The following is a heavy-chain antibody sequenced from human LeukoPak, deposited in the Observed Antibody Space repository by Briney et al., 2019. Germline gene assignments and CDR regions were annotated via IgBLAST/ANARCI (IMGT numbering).Heavy chain of an antibody. D-gene: IGHD3-16*01. Sequence: SETLSLTCAVSGGSISSSNWWSWVRQPPGKGLEWIGEIYHSGSTNYNPSLKSRVTISVDTSKNQFSLKLSSVTAADTAVYYCARGSYDYVWGTKVVAFDIWGQGTMVTVSS. V-gene: IGHV4-4*02. CDR2: IYHSGST. CDR3: ARGSYDYVWGTKVVAFDI. CDR1: GGSISSSNW. J-gene: IGHJ3*02.